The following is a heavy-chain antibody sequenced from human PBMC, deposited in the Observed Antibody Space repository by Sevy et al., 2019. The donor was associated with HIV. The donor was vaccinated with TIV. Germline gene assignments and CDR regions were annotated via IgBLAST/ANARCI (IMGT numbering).Heavy chain of an antibody. CDR2: VYYSCST. CDR3: ARQSSGGYCSGGTCYSEVDY. Sequence: SETLSLTCVVSGGSISSSTYYWGWIRQPPGKGLEWIGSVYYSCSTYYNSSLKSRVSISVDTSKNQFSLKMHYVTAAATAVYYCARQSSGGYCSGGTCYSEVDYWGQGTLVTVSS. D-gene: IGHD2-15*01. V-gene: IGHV4-39*01. CDR1: GGSISSSTYY. J-gene: IGHJ4*02.